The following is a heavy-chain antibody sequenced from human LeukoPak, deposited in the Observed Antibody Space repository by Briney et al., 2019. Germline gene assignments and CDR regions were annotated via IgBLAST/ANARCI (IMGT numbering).Heavy chain of an antibody. Sequence: GGSLRLSCAASGFTFSSYAMSWVRQAPGKGLEWVSAISGSGGSTYYADSVKGRFTISRDNSKNTLYLQMGSLRAEDMAVYYCAREVAAAGSPFDYWGQGTLVTVSS. CDR3: AREVAAAGSPFDY. D-gene: IGHD6-13*01. V-gene: IGHV3-23*01. CDR1: GFTFSSYA. CDR2: ISGSGGST. J-gene: IGHJ4*02.